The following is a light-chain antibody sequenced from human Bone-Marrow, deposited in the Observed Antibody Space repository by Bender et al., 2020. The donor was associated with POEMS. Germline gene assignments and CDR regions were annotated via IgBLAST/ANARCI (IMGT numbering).Light chain of an antibody. CDR2: HVT. V-gene: IGLV2-14*03. CDR1: SSDVGGYDY. J-gene: IGLJ2*01. CDR3: SSYDSRTSPVV. Sequence: QSALTQPASVSGSPGQSITISCTGTSSDVGGYDYVSWYQQYPGKAPRLMIYHVTNWPSGVSNRFSGSKSGNTASLTISGLQAEDEADYYCSSYDSRTSPVVFGGGTKLTVL.